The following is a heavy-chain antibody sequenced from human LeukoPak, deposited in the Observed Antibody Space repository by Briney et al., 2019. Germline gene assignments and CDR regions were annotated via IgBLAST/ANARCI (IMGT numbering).Heavy chain of an antibody. CDR1: GLTFSNYA. J-gene: IGHJ4*02. Sequence: GGSLRLSCAASGLTFSNYAMSWVRQAPGKGLEWVSAISGSGGSTDYADSVKGRFTISRDNSKNTLFLQMNSLRAEDTAVYYCANRGGNPKGSFDYWGQGTWSPSPQ. D-gene: IGHD4-23*01. CDR3: ANRGGNPKGSFDY. V-gene: IGHV3-23*01. CDR2: ISGSGGST.